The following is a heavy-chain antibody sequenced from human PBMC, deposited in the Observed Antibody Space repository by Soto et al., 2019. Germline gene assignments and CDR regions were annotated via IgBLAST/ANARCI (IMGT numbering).Heavy chain of an antibody. J-gene: IGHJ6*02. D-gene: IGHD2-21*02. CDR1: GFTLSMYS. Sequence: DVQLKESGGGLVQPGQSLRLSCEVSGFTLSMYSMTWVRQAPGKGLEWVAKIPQDGSDGHYLDSVKGRFTISRDNAKNSVYLQMNRVRAVDPAVYYCARDRLILPAHDFFYGSDVWGQVAKVTVSS. CDR3: ARDRLILPAHDFFYGSDV. V-gene: IGHV3-7*03. CDR2: IPQDGSDG.